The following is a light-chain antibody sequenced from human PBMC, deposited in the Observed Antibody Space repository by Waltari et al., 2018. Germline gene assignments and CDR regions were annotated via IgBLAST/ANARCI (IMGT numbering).Light chain of an antibody. V-gene: IGKV3-20*01. Sequence: LVLTQSPGTLSLSPGERVTLSCRASQSVIRSLAWYQQKPGQAPKLLIYGESTRATGIPDSFTGSGSWTDFSLTISSLEPEDFAIYFCQHYVRLPATFGQGTKVEIK. CDR1: QSVIRS. J-gene: IGKJ1*01. CDR2: GES. CDR3: QHYVRLPAT.